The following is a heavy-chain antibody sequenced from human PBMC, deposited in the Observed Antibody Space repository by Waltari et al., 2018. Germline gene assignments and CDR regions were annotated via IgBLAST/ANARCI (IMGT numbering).Heavy chain of an antibody. CDR1: GYSIRRGYY. CDR3: ARHGTRITMTSSFHY. J-gene: IGHJ4*02. CDR2: IYHSGST. Sequence: QVQLQESGPGLVKPSETLSLTCVVSGYSIRRGYYWGWIRQPPGKGLERIGSIYHSGSTYYNPSLKSRVTMSIDTSRNQFSLKLTSVTAADTAVYYCARHGTRITMTSSFHYWGQGTLVTVSS. V-gene: IGHV4-38-2*01. D-gene: IGHD3-3*01.